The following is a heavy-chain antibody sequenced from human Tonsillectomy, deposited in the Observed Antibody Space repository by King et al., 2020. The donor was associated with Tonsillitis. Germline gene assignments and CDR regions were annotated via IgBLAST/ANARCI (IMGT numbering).Heavy chain of an antibody. J-gene: IGHJ4*02. D-gene: IGHD5-18*01. CDR2: IYTSGST. CDR1: GGSISSYY. Sequence: QLQESGPGLVKPSETLSLTCTVSGGSISSYYWNWIRQPAGKGLEWIGRIYTSGSTNYNPSLKSRVTMSVDTSRNQFSLNLISLTAADTAVYYCARGSANSYGPPHFYFDYWGQGTLVTVSS. V-gene: IGHV4-4*07. CDR3: ARGSANSYGPPHFYFDY.